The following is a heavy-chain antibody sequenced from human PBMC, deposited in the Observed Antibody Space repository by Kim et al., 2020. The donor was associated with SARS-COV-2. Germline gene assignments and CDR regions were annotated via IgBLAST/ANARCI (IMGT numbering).Heavy chain of an antibody. V-gene: IGHV1-2*06. CDR2: INPNSCGT. CDR1: GYTFTGYY. J-gene: IGHJ6*02. CDR3: AGYYYGSGSYRPQPYYYYGMDV. D-gene: IGHD3-10*01. Sequence: ASVKVSCKASGYTFTGYYMHWVRQAPGQGLEWMGRINPNSCGTNYAQKFQGRVTMTRDTSISTAYMELSRLRSDDTAVYYCAGYYYGSGSYRPQPYYYYGMDVWGQGTTVTVSS.